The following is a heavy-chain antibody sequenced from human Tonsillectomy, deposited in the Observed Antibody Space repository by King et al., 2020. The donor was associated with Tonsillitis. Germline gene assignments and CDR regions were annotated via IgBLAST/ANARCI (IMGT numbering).Heavy chain of an antibody. J-gene: IGHJ4*02. Sequence: VQLVESGGGLVQPGGSLRLYCVASGFTFSSYAMSWVRQAPGKGLEWVSAISASGYSTYYADSVEGRFTISRDRSKNMRYLQLNSLRAEDTAVYYCAKRGDGSGSFYKFFDYWGQGTLVTVSS. CDR2: ISASGYST. CDR1: GFTFSSYA. D-gene: IGHD3-10*01. V-gene: IGHV3-23*04. CDR3: AKRGDGSGSFYKFFDY.